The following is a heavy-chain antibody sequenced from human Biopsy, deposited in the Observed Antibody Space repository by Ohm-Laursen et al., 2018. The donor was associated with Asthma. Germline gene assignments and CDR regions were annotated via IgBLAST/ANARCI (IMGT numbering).Heavy chain of an antibody. Sequence: SLRLSCAASGFSFRSCAMYWVRQAPGKGLEWVALISKDGILRSYGDSVKGRFTISRDNAKKSLFLEMNSLTVEDTAVYFCARGYSTSWYFGYWGQGTLVTVSS. J-gene: IGHJ4*02. CDR1: GFSFRSCA. CDR3: ARGYSTSWYFGY. V-gene: IGHV3-30*03. CDR2: ISKDGILR. D-gene: IGHD6-13*01.